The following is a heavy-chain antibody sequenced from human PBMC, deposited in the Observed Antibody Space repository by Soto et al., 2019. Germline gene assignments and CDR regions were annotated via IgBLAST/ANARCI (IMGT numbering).Heavy chain of an antibody. J-gene: IGHJ4*02. Sequence: SVKVSCKGSGNTFTYVYLHWVRQAPGQALEWMGWITPFNGNTKYAQKFQDRVTFTGDMPLNTAYMELSSLRSDDTAMFYCASGRYDASGYFDYWGQGTLVTVSS. V-gene: IGHV1-45*02. CDR3: ASGRYDASGYFDY. CDR1: GNTFTYVY. CDR2: ITPFNGNT. D-gene: IGHD3-22*01.